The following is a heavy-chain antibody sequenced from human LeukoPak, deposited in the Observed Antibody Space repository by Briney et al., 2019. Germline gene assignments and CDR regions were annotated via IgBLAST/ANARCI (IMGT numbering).Heavy chain of an antibody. Sequence: GVSLRLSCAASGLTFRTYSVNGLRQAPGRGREWVSSISSSSSSIYYADSVKGRFTISRDTAKTSLYLQMHSLRAEDTAVYYCARGPSGSYQTDWGQGTLVTVSS. J-gene: IGHJ4*02. V-gene: IGHV3-21*01. CDR3: ARGPSGSYQTD. D-gene: IGHD1-26*01. CDR1: GLTFRTYS. CDR2: ISSSSSSI.